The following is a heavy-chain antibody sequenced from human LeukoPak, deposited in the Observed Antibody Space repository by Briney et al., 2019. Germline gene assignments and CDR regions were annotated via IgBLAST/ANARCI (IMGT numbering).Heavy chain of an antibody. CDR1: GGSISSSSYY. CDR2: IYYSGST. CDR3: ARDIPNGIPIQVVGPFDP. Sequence: KTSGTLSLTCTVSGGSISSSSYYWGWIRQPPGKGLEWIGSIYYSGSTYYNPSLKSRVTISVDTSKNQFSLKLSSVTAADTAVYYCARDIPNGIPIQVVGPFDPWGQGTLVTVSS. J-gene: IGHJ5*02. V-gene: IGHV4-39*07. D-gene: IGHD2-21*01.